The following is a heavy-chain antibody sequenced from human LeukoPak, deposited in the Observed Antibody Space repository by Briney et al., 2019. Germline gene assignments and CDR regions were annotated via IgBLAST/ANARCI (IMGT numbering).Heavy chain of an antibody. CDR3: ASLRVTRRFPYYYGSGQKHYLSSYFDY. V-gene: IGHV4-61*02. CDR2: IYTSGST. Sequence: SETLSLTCTVSGGSISSGSYYWSWVRQPAGKGLEWIGRIYTSGSTNYNPSLKSRVTISVDTSKNQFSLKLSSVTAADTAVYYCASLRVTRRFPYYYGSGQKHYLSSYFDYWGQGTLVTVSS. J-gene: IGHJ4*02. D-gene: IGHD3-10*01. CDR1: GGSISSGSYY.